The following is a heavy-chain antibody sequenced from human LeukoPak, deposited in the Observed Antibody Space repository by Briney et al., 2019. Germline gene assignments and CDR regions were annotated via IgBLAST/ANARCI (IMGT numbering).Heavy chain of an antibody. CDR3: ARELGATVDAFDI. CDR1: GFTFSSSA. D-gene: IGHD1-26*01. J-gene: IGHJ3*02. Sequence: GGSLRLSCAASGFTFSSSAMSWVRQAPGKGLEWVSVISGSGDTTYYADSVKGRFTISRDNSKNTVYLQMNSLRAEDTAVYYCARELGATVDAFDIWGQGTMVTVSS. CDR2: ISGSGDTT. V-gene: IGHV3-23*01.